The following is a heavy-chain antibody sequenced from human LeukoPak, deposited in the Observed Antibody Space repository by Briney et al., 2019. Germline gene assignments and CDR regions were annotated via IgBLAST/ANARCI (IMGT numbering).Heavy chain of an antibody. Sequence: GGSLRLSCVASGFSFSDHYMDWVRQTPGKGLEWVGRIRNKANSYITEYAASVEGRFTISRDDSKSSLYLEINSLKIEDTAAYYCTRAKGDCWGQGTLVTVSS. V-gene: IGHV3-72*01. J-gene: IGHJ4*02. CDR3: TRAKGDC. CDR1: GFSFSDHY. CDR2: IRNKANSYIT.